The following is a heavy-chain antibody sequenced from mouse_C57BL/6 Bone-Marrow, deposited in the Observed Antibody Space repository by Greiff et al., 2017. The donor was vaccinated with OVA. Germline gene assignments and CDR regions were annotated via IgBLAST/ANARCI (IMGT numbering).Heavy chain of an antibody. J-gene: IGHJ1*03. V-gene: IGHV1-42*01. CDR2: INPSTGGT. Sequence: VQLQQSGPELVKPGASVKISCKASGYSFTGYYMNWVKQSPEKSLEWIGDINPSTGGTTYNQKFKAKATVTVDKSSSTAYMQLKSLTSEDSAVYYCARLFYDGYYVYWYFDVWGTGTTVTVSS. D-gene: IGHD2-3*01. CDR3: ARLFYDGYYVYWYFDV. CDR1: GYSFTGYY.